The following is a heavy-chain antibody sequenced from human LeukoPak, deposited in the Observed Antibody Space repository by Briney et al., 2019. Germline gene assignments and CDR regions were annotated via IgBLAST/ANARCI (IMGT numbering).Heavy chain of an antibody. CDR3: ARDNSIADRGWWFDP. J-gene: IGHJ5*02. CDR1: GYTFTSYC. V-gene: IGHV1-2*02. D-gene: IGHD4-23*01. CDR2: INPNSGVT. Sequence: GASVKVSCKASGYTFTSYCMHWVRQAPGQGLKWMGWINPNSGVTDYAQNFQGRVTMTRDTSISTAYMELSRLRSEDTAVYYCARDNSIADRGWWFDPWGQGTLVTVSS.